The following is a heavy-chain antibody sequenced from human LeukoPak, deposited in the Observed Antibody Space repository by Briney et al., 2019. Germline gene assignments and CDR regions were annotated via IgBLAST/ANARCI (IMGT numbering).Heavy chain of an antibody. D-gene: IGHD6-13*01. J-gene: IGHJ4*02. Sequence: GGSLRLSCAASGFSVSNNYMSWVRQAPGKGLEWVSIIYSDGSTYYADSVKGRFTISRDNSKNTLDLQMNSLRVEDTAVYYCARDTNSWLRAGYWGQGTLVTVSS. V-gene: IGHV3-66*01. CDR3: ARDTNSWLRAGY. CDR1: GFSVSNNY. CDR2: IYSDGST.